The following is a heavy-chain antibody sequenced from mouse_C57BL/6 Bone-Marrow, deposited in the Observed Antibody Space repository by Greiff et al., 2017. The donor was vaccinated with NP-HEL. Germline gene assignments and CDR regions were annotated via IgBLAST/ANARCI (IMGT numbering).Heavy chain of an antibody. D-gene: IGHD4-1*01. J-gene: IGHJ2*01. CDR1: GFTFSSYG. Sequence: EVKLVESGGDLVKPGGSLKLSCAASGFTFSSYGMSWVRQTPDKRLEWVATISSGGSYTYYPDSVKGRFTISRDNAKNTLYLQMSSLKSEDTAMYYCARIQTGTDYWGQGTTLTVSS. CDR2: ISSGGSYT. CDR3: ARIQTGTDY. V-gene: IGHV5-6*01.